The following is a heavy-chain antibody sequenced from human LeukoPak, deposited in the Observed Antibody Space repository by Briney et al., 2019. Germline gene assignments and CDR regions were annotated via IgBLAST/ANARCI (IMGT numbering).Heavy chain of an antibody. CDR2: VSCGTGNT. CDR3: ARDRAAGSSDS. D-gene: IGHD6-13*01. Sequence: GASVKVSCKASGYTFTSYGITWVRQAPGRGLEWMGWVSCGTGNTNYPQTDQGRVTMTADTATNTVYMELRNLRSDDTAMYYCARDRAAGSSDSWGQGTMVTVSS. CDR1: GYTFTSYG. J-gene: IGHJ4*02. V-gene: IGHV1-18*01.